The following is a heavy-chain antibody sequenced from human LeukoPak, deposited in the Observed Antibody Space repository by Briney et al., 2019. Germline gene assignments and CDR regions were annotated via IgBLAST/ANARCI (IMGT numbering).Heavy chain of an antibody. J-gene: IGHJ3*02. CDR3: ARARTIWRKLIDAFDI. CDR2: IYTSGST. D-gene: IGHD1/OR15-1a*01. V-gene: IGHV4-61*02. Sequence: KASETLSLTCTVSGGSISGGSYYWSWIRQPAGKGLEWIGRIYTSGSTNYNPSLKSRVTISVDTSKNQFSLKLSSVTAADTAVYYCARARTIWRKLIDAFDIWGKGTTVTVSS. CDR1: GGSISGGSYY.